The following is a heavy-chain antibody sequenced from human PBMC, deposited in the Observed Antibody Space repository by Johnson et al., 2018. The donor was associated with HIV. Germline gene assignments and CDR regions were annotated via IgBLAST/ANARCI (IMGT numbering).Heavy chain of an antibody. CDR1: GFTFSDYY. CDR3: ASPATQQLVPVDAFDI. Sequence: VQLVESGGGLVKPGGSLRLSCAASGFTFSDYYMSWIRQAPGKGLEWVSVIYSGGSTYYADSVKGRFTISRDNAKNSLYQQMNSLRAEDTAVYYWASPATQQLVPVDAFDIWGQGTMVTVSS. CDR2: VIYSGGST. V-gene: IGHV3-11*04. D-gene: IGHD6-13*01. J-gene: IGHJ3*02.